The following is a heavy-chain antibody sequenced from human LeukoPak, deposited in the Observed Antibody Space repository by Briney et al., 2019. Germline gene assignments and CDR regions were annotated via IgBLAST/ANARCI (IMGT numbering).Heavy chain of an antibody. CDR3: GRDVTMIIDY. D-gene: IGHD3-22*01. CDR1: VYTFTSYY. Sequence: GASVKVSFKASVYTFTSYYMHWVRQAPGQGLEWMGRINPNGGSTSYAQKFQGRVTMTRDTSTRTVYMELGSLRSEDTAVYYCGRDVTMIIDYWGQGTLVTVSS. CDR2: INPNGGST. V-gene: IGHV1-46*01. J-gene: IGHJ4*02.